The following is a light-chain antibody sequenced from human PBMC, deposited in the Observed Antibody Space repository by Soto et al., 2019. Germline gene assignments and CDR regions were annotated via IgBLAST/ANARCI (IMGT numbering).Light chain of an antibody. CDR3: QQYGSPPLT. CDR1: QSVISY. CDR2: GAS. V-gene: IGKV3-20*01. J-gene: IGKJ4*01. Sequence: ESVLTQSPGTLSLSPGERATLSSRASQSVISYLAWYQQKPGQAPRLLIYGASSRATGIPDRVSGSGSGTDFTLTISRLEPEDFAVYYCQQYGSPPLTSGGGTNVEIK.